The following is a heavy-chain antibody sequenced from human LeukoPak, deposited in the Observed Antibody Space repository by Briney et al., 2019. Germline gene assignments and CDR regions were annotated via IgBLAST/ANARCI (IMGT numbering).Heavy chain of an antibody. V-gene: IGHV3-23*01. Sequence: GGSLRLSCAASGFTFSSYGMHWVRQAPGKGLEWVSAISGSGGSTYYADSVKGRFTISRDNSKNTLYLQMNSLRAEDTAVYYCAKSYYYDSSGYSWFDYWGQGTLVTVSS. D-gene: IGHD3-22*01. J-gene: IGHJ4*02. CDR3: AKSYYYDSSGYSWFDY. CDR1: GFTFSSYG. CDR2: ISGSGGST.